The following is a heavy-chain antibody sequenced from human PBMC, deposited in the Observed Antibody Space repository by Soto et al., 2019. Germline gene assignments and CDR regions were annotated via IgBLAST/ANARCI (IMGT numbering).Heavy chain of an antibody. D-gene: IGHD1-7*01. CDR3: ARGGGTTPTYYYYGMDV. CDR1: GGSISSYY. J-gene: IGHJ6*02. V-gene: IGHV4-4*07. Sequence: QVQLQESGPGLVKPSETLSLTCTVSGGSISSYYWSWIRQPAGKGLEWIGRIYTSGSTNYNPSLKSRVTMSVDTSKNQVSLKLSSVTAADTAVYYCARGGGTTPTYYYYGMDVWGQGTTVTVSS. CDR2: IYTSGST.